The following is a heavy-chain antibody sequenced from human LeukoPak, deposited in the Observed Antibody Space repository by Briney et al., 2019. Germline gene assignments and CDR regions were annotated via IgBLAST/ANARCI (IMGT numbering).Heavy chain of an antibody. CDR2: IRPRDGDT. D-gene: IGHD1-26*01. Sequence: GASVKVSCKASGYPFGNYYIHWVRQAPAQGLEWMGIIRPRDGDTNYAQKFQGRVTMTRDMSSSTVYMELSSLTYEDWAVYYCAREVGAQDYWGQGTLVTVSS. CDR3: AREVGAQDY. V-gene: IGHV1-46*01. CDR1: GYPFGNYY. J-gene: IGHJ4*02.